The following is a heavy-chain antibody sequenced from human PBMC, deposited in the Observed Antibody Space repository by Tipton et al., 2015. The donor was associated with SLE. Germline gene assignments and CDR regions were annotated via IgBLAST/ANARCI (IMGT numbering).Heavy chain of an antibody. CDR3: ARALTWGYFVY. V-gene: IGHV4-34*01. D-gene: IGHD7-27*01. Sequence: TLSLTCAVYGGSFSGYYWSWIRQPPGKGLEWIGEINHSGSTNYNPSLKSRVTISVDTSKNQFSLKLSSVTAADAAVYYCARALTWGYFVYWGQGTLVTVSS. J-gene: IGHJ4*02. CDR1: GGSFSGYY. CDR2: INHSGST.